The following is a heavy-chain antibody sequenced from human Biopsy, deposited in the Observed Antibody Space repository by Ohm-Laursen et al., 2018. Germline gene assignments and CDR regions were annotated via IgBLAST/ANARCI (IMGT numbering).Heavy chain of an antibody. CDR3: ARDRIGGRGDPPDH. Sequence: ASVKFSCKAFGYTFITYYVNWVRQAPGQGLEWMGKINPSGGSTSYAQKFQGRVTMTRDTSTTTVYMELSSLRSEDTAVYYCARDRIGGRGDPPDHWGQGTLVTVSS. V-gene: IGHV1-46*01. D-gene: IGHD3-10*01. CDR2: INPSGGST. J-gene: IGHJ4*02. CDR1: GYTFITYY.